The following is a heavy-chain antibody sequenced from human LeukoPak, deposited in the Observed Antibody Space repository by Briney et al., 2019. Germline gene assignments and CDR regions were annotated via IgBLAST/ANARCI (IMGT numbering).Heavy chain of an antibody. D-gene: IGHD1-26*01. J-gene: IGHJ4*02. Sequence: GGSLRLSCAVSGFTFRTYWMHWVRHVPGEGLVWVSRINEDGSITNYADSVKGRFSIYRDNAKNTLYLQMNSLRAEDTAVYYCGRDLGGRSGYWGQGTLVTVSS. V-gene: IGHV3-74*01. CDR3: GRDLGGRSGY. CDR1: GFTFRTYW. CDR2: INEDGSIT.